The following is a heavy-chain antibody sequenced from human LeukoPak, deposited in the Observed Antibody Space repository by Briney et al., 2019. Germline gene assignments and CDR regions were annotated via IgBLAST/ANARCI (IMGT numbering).Heavy chain of an antibody. V-gene: IGHV3-30*03. CDR2: ISYDENKI. Sequence: PGRSLRLSCAASGFTFSSYGMHWVRQAPGKGLEWVALISYDENKIYYADSVKGRFTISRDNSKNTLYLQMNSLRAEDTAVYYCARDSCGDCYLCDSWGQGTLVTVSS. CDR1: GFTFSSYG. CDR3: ARDSCGDCYLCDS. J-gene: IGHJ4*02. D-gene: IGHD2-21*02.